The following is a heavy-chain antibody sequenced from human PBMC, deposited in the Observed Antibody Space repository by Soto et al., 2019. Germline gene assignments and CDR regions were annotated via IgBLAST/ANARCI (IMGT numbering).Heavy chain of an antibody. V-gene: IGHV3-33*01. Sequence: GGSLRLSCAASGFTFSSYGMHWVRQAPGKGLEWVAVIWYDGSNKYYADSVKGRFTISRDNSKNTLYLQMNSLRAEDTAVYYCAREQLAVAYGMDVWGQGTTVTVSS. CDR1: GFTFSSYG. CDR2: IWYDGSNK. D-gene: IGHD6-19*01. CDR3: AREQLAVAYGMDV. J-gene: IGHJ6*02.